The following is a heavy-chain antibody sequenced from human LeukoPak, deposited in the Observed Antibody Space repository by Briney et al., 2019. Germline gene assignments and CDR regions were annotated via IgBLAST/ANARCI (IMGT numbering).Heavy chain of an antibody. CDR3: ARESYYDSSGYYYLDY. Sequence: PSETLSLTCTVSGGSISSYYWSWIRQPPGKGLEWIGYIYYSGSTNYNPSLKSRVTISVDTSKNQFSLKLSSVTAADTAVYYCARESYYDSSGYYYLDYWGQGTLVTVSS. CDR2: IYYSGST. J-gene: IGHJ4*02. CDR1: GGSISSYY. D-gene: IGHD3-22*01. V-gene: IGHV4-59*01.